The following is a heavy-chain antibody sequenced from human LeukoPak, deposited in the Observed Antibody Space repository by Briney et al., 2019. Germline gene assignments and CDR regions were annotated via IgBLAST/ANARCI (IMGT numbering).Heavy chain of an antibody. CDR2: IYYSGST. CDR3: ARVDLSYYDSPGGAFDI. D-gene: IGHD3-22*01. CDR1: GGSISSGGYY. Sequence: PSQTLSLTCTVSGGSISSGGYYWSWIRQHPGEGLEWIGYIYYSGSTYYNPSLKSRVTISVDTSKNQFSLKLSSVTAADTAVYYCARVDLSYYDSPGGAFDIWGQGTMVTVSS. V-gene: IGHV4-31*03. J-gene: IGHJ3*02.